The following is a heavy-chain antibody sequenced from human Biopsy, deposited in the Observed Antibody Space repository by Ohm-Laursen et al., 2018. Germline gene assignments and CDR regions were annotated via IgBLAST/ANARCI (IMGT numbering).Heavy chain of an antibody. D-gene: IGHD3-9*01. J-gene: IGHJ1*01. CDR1: GGTFSNYG. CDR2: NIPILGTG. V-gene: IGHV1-69*06. Sequence: SVKVSCKAPGGTFSNYGVNWVRQAPGQGLDWLGGNIPILGTGNYAQKFQDRVTVAADTSTSTATMELRSLRSDDTAVYYCATKLTGYFHHWGQGTLVIVSS. CDR3: ATKLTGYFHH.